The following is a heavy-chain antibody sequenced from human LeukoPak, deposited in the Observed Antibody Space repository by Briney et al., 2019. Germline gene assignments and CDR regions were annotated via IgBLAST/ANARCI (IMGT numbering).Heavy chain of an antibody. D-gene: IGHD3-22*01. CDR1: GFTFSTYW. J-gene: IGHJ4*02. V-gene: IGHV3-7*01. CDR3: ARDSSGYQ. CDR2: IKEDGSEK. Sequence: GGSLRLSCAASGFTFSTYWMSWVRQAPGKGVEGVLNIKEDGSEKYYGASVKGRFTISRDHAKNSLYLEMNSLRVEDTAVYYCARDSSGYQWGQGTLVTVSS.